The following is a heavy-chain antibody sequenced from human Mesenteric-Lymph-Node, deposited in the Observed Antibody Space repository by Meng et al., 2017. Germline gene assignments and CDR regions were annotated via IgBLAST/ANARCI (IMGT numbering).Heavy chain of an antibody. D-gene: IGHD3-10*01. CDR3: ARDCEMTVVRGVIITELGFDP. V-gene: IGHV4-31*03. CDR2: IYYSGST. Sequence: QVQLQESGPGRGKPSQTLTLTGTGTGGAISRGGYYWSWIRQHPGKGLEWIGYIYYSGSTYYNPSLKSRVTISVDTSKNQFSLKLSSVTAADTAVYYCARDCEMTVVRGVIITELGFDPWGQGTLVTVSS. J-gene: IGHJ5*02. CDR1: GGAISRGGYY.